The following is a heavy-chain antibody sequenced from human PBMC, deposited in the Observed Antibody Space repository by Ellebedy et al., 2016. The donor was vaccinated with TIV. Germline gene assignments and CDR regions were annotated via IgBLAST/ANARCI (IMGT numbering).Heavy chain of an antibody. V-gene: IGHV4-34*01. Sequence: SETLSLXXAVYGGSFSGYYWSWIRQPPGKGLEWIGEINHSGSTNYNPSLKSRVTISVDTSKNQFSLKLSSVTAADTAVYYCARSGVLRPPYGMDVWGQGTTVTVSS. J-gene: IGHJ6*02. CDR2: INHSGST. D-gene: IGHD3-3*01. CDR1: GGSFSGYY. CDR3: ARSGVLRPPYGMDV.